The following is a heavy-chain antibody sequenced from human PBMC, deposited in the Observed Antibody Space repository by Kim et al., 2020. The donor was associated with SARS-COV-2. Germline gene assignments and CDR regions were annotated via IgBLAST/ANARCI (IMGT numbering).Heavy chain of an antibody. CDR1: GFTFNRYG. Sequence: ASVKVSCKTSGFTFNRYGINWVRQAPGQGLEWMGWISAYSGNTNYAQKFQGRITMTKYASTSTAYMELRSLTSDDTAVYYCARGQDPTRWPEAFDIWG. CDR3: ARGQDPTRWPEAFDI. CDR2: ISAYSGNT. D-gene: IGHD4-17*01. V-gene: IGHV1-18*01. J-gene: IGHJ3*02.